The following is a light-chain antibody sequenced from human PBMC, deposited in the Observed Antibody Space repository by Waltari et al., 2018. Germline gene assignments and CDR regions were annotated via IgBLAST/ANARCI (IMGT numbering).Light chain of an antibody. V-gene: IGLV2-11*01. CDR3: CSYADNNTYL. Sequence: QSALTQPRSVSGSPGQSVTISCTGTSSDVGSYLYVSWYQQRPGKAPKLLIYDVSYRPSRVPDRFSGSKSGNTASLSISGLQAEDEAEYYCCSYADNNTYLFGTGTQVTV. CDR1: SSDVGSYLY. CDR2: DVS. J-gene: IGLJ1*01.